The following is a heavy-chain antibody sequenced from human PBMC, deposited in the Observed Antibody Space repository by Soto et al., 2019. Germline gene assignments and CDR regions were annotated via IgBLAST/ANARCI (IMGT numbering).Heavy chain of an antibody. CDR1: GDSLSLYY. V-gene: IGHV4-59*01. CDR3: ARGERKVNWRPYFDT. J-gene: IGHJ5*02. CDR2: IYSTGSS. D-gene: IGHD1-26*01. Sequence: LSLTCTVSGDSLSLYYWSWIRLSPGKGLEWIGYIYSTGSSNQNPSLRDRVAVSADASKNQFYLTLSSMTAADTAVYYCARGERKVNWRPYFDTWGQGIQVTVSS.